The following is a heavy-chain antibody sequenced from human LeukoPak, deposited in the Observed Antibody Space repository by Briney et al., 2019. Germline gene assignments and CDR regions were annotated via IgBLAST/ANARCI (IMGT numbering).Heavy chain of an antibody. Sequence: PGASLRLSCAASGFIFSNYAMSWVRQAPGKGLEWVSAITSSGDTTYYAASVKGRFTISRDNSKNTLYVEMNTLRAEDTAVYYCAKWGDYDILAGYYVSDFWGQGTLVTVSS. V-gene: IGHV3-23*01. J-gene: IGHJ4*02. D-gene: IGHD3-9*01. CDR1: GFIFSNYA. CDR2: ITSSGDTT. CDR3: AKWGDYDILAGYYVSDF.